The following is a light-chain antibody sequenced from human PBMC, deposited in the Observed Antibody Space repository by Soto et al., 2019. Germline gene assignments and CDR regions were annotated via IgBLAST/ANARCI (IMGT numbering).Light chain of an antibody. CDR1: SSNIGSNN. J-gene: IGLJ3*02. CDR2: PNS. Sequence: QSVLTQSPSASGTPGQRVSISCSGSSSNIGSNNVYWYQHFPGSAPRFLIYPNSPRPSGVPDRFSASKSGTSASLVISGPRPEDEATYYCATWDDSPSGRSWVFGGGTKVTVL. V-gene: IGLV1-47*01. CDR3: ATWDDSPSGRSWV.